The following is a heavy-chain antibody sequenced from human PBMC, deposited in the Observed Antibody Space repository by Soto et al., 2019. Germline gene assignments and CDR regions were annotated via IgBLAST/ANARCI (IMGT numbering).Heavy chain of an antibody. V-gene: IGHV3-21*06. CDR2: ISSTTNYI. Sequence: GGSLGISCAASGFTFNRYSMNWVRQAPGKGLEWVSSISSTTNYIYYGDSMKGRFTISRDNAKNSLYLEMNSLRAEDTAVYYCARESEDLTSNFDYWGQGTLVTVSS. CDR1: GFTFNRYS. J-gene: IGHJ4*02. CDR3: ARESEDLTSNFDY.